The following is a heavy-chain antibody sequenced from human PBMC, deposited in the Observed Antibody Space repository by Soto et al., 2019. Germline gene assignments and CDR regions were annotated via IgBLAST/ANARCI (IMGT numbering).Heavy chain of an antibody. CDR3: ARAAFDSRGYYYWFDP. J-gene: IGHJ5*02. CDR1: GYTFTSYD. Sequence: QVQLVQSGAEVKKPGASVKVSCKASGYTFTSYDINGVRQATGQGLEWMGWMNPNSGNTGYAQKFQRRVTMTRNTSLCTAYMELSSLRSEDTAVYYCARAAFDSRGYYYWFDPWGQGTLVTVSS. V-gene: IGHV1-8*01. D-gene: IGHD3-22*01. CDR2: MNPNSGNT.